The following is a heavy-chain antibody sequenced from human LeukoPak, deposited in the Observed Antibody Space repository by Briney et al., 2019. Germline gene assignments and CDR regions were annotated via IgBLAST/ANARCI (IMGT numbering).Heavy chain of an antibody. CDR1: GFTFSSYG. CDR3: AKDLWDYYGSGSTFDY. V-gene: IGHV3-30*02. Sequence: GGSLRLSCAASGFTFSSYGMHWVRQAPGKGLEWVAFIRYDGSNKYYADSVKGRFTISRDNSKNTLYLQMNSLRAEDTAVYYCAKDLWDYYGSGSTFDYWGQGTLVTVSS. CDR2: IRYDGSNK. D-gene: IGHD3-10*01. J-gene: IGHJ4*02.